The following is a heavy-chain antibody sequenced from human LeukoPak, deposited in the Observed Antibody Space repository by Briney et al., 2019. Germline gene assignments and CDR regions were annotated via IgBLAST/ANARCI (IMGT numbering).Heavy chain of an antibody. D-gene: IGHD6-6*01. CDR2: INPGGDYT. J-gene: IGHJ4*02. CDR1: GYSFRSYY. V-gene: IGHV1-46*01. Sequence: ASVKVSCKASGYSFRSYYINWVRQAPGQGLEWMGLINPGGDYTKYAQTFQGRVTMTRDTSTNTVYMHLSSLRSEDTAICYCAREGSRSSLGGYGYWGQGTLVTVSS. CDR3: AREGSRSSLGGYGY.